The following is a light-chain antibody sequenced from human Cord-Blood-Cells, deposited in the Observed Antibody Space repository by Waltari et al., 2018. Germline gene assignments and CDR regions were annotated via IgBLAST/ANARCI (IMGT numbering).Light chain of an antibody. V-gene: IGKV4-1*01. J-gene: IGKJ2*03. CDR3: QQYYSTPPS. CDR2: WAS. Sequence: DIVMTQAPASLAVYLCARATINCTSSQSVLTSSNNKKYLAWYQQKPGQPPRLLIYWASTRESGVPDRFSGSGSGTDFTLTISSLQAEDVAVYYCQQYYSTPPSFGQGTKLEIK. CDR1: QSVLTSSNNKKY.